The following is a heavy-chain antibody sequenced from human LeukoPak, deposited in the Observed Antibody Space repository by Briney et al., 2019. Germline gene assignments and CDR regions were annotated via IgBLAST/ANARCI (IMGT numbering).Heavy chain of an antibody. V-gene: IGHV4-39*07. CDR1: GGSISSSRYY. J-gene: IGHJ5*02. CDR3: ATTPSRAYYDSSGYRGNWFDP. Sequence: SETLSLTCSVSGGSISSSRYYWGWIRQTPGKGLAYIGSIYYSGRTYYNPSLKSRVTISVDTSKNQFSLKLSSLRSEDTAVYYCATTPSRAYYDSSGYRGNWFDPWGQGTLVTVSS. CDR2: IYYSGRT. D-gene: IGHD3-22*01.